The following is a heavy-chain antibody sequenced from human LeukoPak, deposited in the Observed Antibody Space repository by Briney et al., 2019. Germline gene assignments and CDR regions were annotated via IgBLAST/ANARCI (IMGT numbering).Heavy chain of an antibody. V-gene: IGHV3-53*01. CDR3: ARDSPRGAFDI. CDR1: GFTVSSNY. J-gene: IGHJ3*02. CDR2: IYSGGST. Sequence: GGSLRLSCAASGFTVSSNYMSWVRQAPGKGLEWVSVIYSGGSTYYADSVKGRFTISRDNSKNTLYLQTNSLRAEDTAVYYCARDSPRGAFDIWGQGTMVTVSS.